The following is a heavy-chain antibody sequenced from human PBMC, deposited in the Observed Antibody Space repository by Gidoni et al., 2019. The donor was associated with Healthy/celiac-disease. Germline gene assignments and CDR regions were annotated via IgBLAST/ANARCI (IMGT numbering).Heavy chain of an antibody. CDR1: GFTFSNAW. V-gene: IGHV3-15*01. D-gene: IGHD6-13*01. Sequence: EVQLVESGGGLVKPGGSLRLSCAASGFTFSNAWMSWVRQAPGKGLEWVGRIKSKTDGGTTDYAAPVKGRFTISRDDSKNTLYLQMNSLKTEDTAVYYCTTDVSPGIAAAGPRYWYFDLWGRGTLVTVSS. CDR3: TTDVSPGIAAAGPRYWYFDL. J-gene: IGHJ2*01. CDR2: IKSKTDGGTT.